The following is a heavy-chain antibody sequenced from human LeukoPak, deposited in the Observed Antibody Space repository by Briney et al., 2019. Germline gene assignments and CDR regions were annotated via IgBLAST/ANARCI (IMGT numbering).Heavy chain of an antibody. CDR1: GYTFTSYG. CDR3: ARAGPSPNYYDSSGYPLDY. D-gene: IGHD3-22*01. V-gene: IGHV1-18*01. CDR2: ISAYNGNT. J-gene: IGHJ4*02. Sequence: ASVKVSCKASGYTFTSYGISWVRQAPGQGLEWMGWISAYNGNTNYAQKLQGRVTMTTDTSTSTAYMELRSLRSDDTAVYYCARAGPSPNYYDSSGYPLDYWGQGTLVTVSS.